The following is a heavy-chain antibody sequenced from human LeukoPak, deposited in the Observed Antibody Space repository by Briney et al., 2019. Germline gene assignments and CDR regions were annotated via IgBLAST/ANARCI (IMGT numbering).Heavy chain of an antibody. CDR2: IYHSGTT. CDR3: ARGYRPFDY. CDR1: GDSISSNHW. Sequence: SETLSLTCAVSGDSISSNHWWTWVRQPPGKGLEWIGEIYHSGTTNDNPSLQRRVTISVDKSQNQFSLNLNSVTAADTAAYYCARGYRPFDYWGQGILVTVSS. D-gene: IGHD5-12*01. J-gene: IGHJ4*02. V-gene: IGHV4-4*02.